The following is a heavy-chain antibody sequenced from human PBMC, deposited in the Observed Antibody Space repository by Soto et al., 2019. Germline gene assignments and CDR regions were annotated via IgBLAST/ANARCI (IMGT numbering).Heavy chain of an antibody. Sequence: QVQLVESGGGVVQPGRSLRLSCAASGFIFSSYGMHWGRQAPGKGLEWVATISYDGSNKYYADSVKGRFTISRDNSKNTLYLQMNSLRADDTXXXYCAKDRSFIYGMDVWGQGTTVTVSS. J-gene: IGHJ6*02. V-gene: IGHV3-30*18. CDR2: ISYDGSNK. CDR3: AKDRSFIYGMDV. CDR1: GFIFSSYG. D-gene: IGHD3-16*02.